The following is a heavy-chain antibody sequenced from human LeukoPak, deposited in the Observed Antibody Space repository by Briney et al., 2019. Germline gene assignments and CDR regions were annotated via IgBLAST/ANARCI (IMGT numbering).Heavy chain of an antibody. CDR1: GFTFSGYE. Sequence: PGRSLRLSCAASGFTFSGYEMNWVRQAPGKGLEWGSYISNSGSTIYYADSVKGRFTISRDNAKNSLYLQMNSLRAEDTAVYYCARTGIAAAGPLNWFDPWGQGTLVTVSS. CDR2: ISNSGSTI. V-gene: IGHV3-48*03. D-gene: IGHD6-13*01. CDR3: ARTGIAAAGPLNWFDP. J-gene: IGHJ5*02.